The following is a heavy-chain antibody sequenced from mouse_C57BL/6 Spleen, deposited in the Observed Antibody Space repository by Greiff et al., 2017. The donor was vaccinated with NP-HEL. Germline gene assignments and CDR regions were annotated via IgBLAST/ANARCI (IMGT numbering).Heavy chain of an antibody. D-gene: IGHD2-4*01. CDR1: GFTFTDYG. Sequence: EVQLVESGGGLVKPGGSLKLSCAASGFTFTDYGMHWVRQAPEKGLEWVAYISSGCSTIYYADTVKGRFTISRDNAKNTLFLQMTSLRSEDTARYYCAREDDYGAMDDWGQGTSVTVSS. CDR2: ISSGCSTI. J-gene: IGHJ4*01. V-gene: IGHV5-17*01. CDR3: AREDDYGAMDD.